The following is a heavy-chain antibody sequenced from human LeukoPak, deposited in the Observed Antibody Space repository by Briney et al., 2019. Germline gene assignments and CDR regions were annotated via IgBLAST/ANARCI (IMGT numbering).Heavy chain of an antibody. J-gene: IGHJ6*02. CDR3: ARSMRKAYYYYGMDV. CDR1: GFTFSSYE. V-gene: IGHV3-48*03. CDR2: ISSSGSTI. Sequence: GGSLRLSCAASGFTFSSYEMNWVRQAPGKGLEWVSYISSSGSTIYHADSVKGRFTISRDNAKNSLYLQMNSLRAEDTAVYYCARSMRKAYYYYGMDVWGQGTTVTVSS.